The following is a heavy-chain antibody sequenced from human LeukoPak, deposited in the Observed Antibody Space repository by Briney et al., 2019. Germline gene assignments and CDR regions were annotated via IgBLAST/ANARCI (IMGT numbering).Heavy chain of an antibody. Sequence: GRSLGLSCATSGFTFSSHGMHWVRQAPGKGLEWVAVISYDGSNKFYADSVKGRFTLSRDNSKNTLYLQMNSLRIEDTAVYYCGRGSVGFGELNYWGQGTLVTVSS. CDR1: GFTFSSHG. D-gene: IGHD3-10*01. V-gene: IGHV3-30*03. CDR2: ISYDGSNK. J-gene: IGHJ4*02. CDR3: GRGSVGFGELNY.